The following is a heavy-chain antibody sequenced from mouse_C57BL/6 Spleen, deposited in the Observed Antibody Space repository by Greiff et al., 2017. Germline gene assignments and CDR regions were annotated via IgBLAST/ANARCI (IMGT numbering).Heavy chain of an antibody. J-gene: IGHJ4*01. CDR2: IRNKANGYTT. CDR3: ARRGPYAMDY. Sequence: EVKVVESGGGLVQPGGSLSLSCAASGFTFTDYYMSWVRQPPGKALEWLGFIRNKANGYTTEYSSSVKGRFTISRDNYQSILYLQMNALRAEDSATYYCARRGPYAMDYWGQGTSVTVSS. CDR1: GFTFTDYY. V-gene: IGHV7-3*01.